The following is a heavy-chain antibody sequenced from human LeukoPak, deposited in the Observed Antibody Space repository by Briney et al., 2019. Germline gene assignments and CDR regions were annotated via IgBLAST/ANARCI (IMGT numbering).Heavy chain of an antibody. V-gene: IGHV3-33*01. J-gene: IGHJ4*02. CDR3: ARGSGAAAGAFDY. D-gene: IGHD6-13*01. Sequence: PGGSLRLSCAASGFTFRSYGMHWVRQAPGKGLEWVAIVWYDGNNKYYADSVKGRFTVSRDNPKDTVSLQLNSLRVEDTAVYYCARGSGAAAGAFDYWGQGTLVTVPS. CDR2: VWYDGNNK. CDR1: GFTFRSYG.